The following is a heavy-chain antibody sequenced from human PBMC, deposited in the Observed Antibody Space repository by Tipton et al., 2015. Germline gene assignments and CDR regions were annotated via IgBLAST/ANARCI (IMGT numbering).Heavy chain of an antibody. CDR1: GGSISSYY. Sequence: TLSLTCTVSGGSISSYYWSWVRQPPGKGLDWIGYIYYRRNTNYNPSLKSRVTISVDTSKNQFSLKLSSVTAADTAVYYCARVLGVSYYFYGMDVWGQGTTVTVSS. CDR2: IYYRRNT. J-gene: IGHJ6*02. V-gene: IGHV4-59*01. CDR3: ARVLGVSYYFYGMDV. D-gene: IGHD3-3*01.